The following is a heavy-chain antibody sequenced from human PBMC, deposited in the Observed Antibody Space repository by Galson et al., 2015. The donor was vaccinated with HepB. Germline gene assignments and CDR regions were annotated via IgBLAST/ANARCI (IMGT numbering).Heavy chain of an antibody. J-gene: IGHJ6*02. CDR3: ASQGGDFDWLQTYYYYGMDV. V-gene: IGHV3-48*01. CDR2: IRSSSSTI. D-gene: IGHD3-9*01. Sequence: SLRLACAASGFTFSSYSMNWVRQAPGEGLEWVSYIRSSSSTIYYADSVKGRFTISRDNAKNSLYLQMNSLRAEDTAVYYCASQGGDFDWLQTYYYYGMDVWGQGTTVTVSS. CDR1: GFTFSSYS.